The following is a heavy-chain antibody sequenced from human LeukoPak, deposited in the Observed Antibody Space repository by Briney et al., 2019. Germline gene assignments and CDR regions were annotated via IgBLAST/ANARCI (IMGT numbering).Heavy chain of an antibody. D-gene: IGHD6-13*01. CDR3: ARDVKGRIAAAGLHYYYYYMDV. CDR2: IKQDGSEK. Sequence: GGSLRLSCAASGFTFSNYWMSWVRQAPGKGLEWVANIKQDGSEKYYVDSVKGRSTISRDNAKNSLYLQMNSLRAEDTAVYYCARDVKGRIAAAGLHYYYYYMDVWGKGTTVTVSS. V-gene: IGHV3-7*01. CDR1: GFTFSNYW. J-gene: IGHJ6*03.